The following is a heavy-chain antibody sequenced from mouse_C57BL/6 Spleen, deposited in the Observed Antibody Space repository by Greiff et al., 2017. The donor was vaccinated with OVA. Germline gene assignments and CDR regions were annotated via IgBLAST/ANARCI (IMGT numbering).Heavy chain of an antibody. Sequence: VHLVESGPELVKPGASVKLSCKASGYTFTSYDINWVKQRPGQGLEWIGWIYPRDGSTKYNEKFKGKATLTVDTSSSTAYMELHSLTSEDSAVYFCARFTTAVARGYFDVWGTGTTVTVSS. D-gene: IGHD1-1*01. CDR1: GYTFTSYD. J-gene: IGHJ1*03. CDR2: IYPRDGST. CDR3: ARFTTAVARGYFDV. V-gene: IGHV1-85*01.